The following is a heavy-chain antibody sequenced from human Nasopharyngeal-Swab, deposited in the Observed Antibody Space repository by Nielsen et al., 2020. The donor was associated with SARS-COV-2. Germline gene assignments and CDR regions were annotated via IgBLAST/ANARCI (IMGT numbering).Heavy chain of an antibody. J-gene: IGHJ6*02. V-gene: IGHV4-4*02. D-gene: IGHD4-23*01. CDR2: INHSGST. Sequence: VRQAPGKGLEWIGEINHSGSTNYNPSLKSRVTISVDTSKNQFSLKLSSVTAADTAVYYCARDKVTVDYYYGMDVWGQGTTVTVSS. CDR3: ARDKVTVDYYYGMDV.